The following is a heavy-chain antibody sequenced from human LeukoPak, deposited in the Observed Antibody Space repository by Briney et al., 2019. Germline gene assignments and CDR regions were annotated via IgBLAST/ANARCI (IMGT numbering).Heavy chain of an antibody. CDR1: GYTFTGYY. D-gene: IGHD5-18*01. Sequence: ASVKVSCKASGYTFTGYYMHWVRQAPGQGLEWMGWINPNSGGTNYAQKFQGRVTMTRDTSISTAYMELSSLRSEDTAVYYCARGRLDTAMVSYYYYYMDVWGKGTTVTVSS. CDR2: INPNSGGT. CDR3: ARGRLDTAMVSYYYYYMDV. J-gene: IGHJ6*03. V-gene: IGHV1-2*02.